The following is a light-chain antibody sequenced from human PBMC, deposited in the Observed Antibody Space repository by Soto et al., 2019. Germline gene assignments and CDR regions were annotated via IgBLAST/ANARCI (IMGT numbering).Light chain of an antibody. CDR1: QSVTSNF. Sequence: EIVLTQSPGTLFVSPGERATLACRASQSVTSNFLAWYRQKTGQAPRLLSYGASSRATGIPARFSGSGSGTDFTLTISRLEPEEFAVYYCQVYCRAPWTFGQGTKVEIK. CDR3: QVYCRAPWT. V-gene: IGKV3-20*01. J-gene: IGKJ1*01. CDR2: GAS.